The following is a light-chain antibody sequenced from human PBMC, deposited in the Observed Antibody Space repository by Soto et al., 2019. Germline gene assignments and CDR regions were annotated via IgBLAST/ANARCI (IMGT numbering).Light chain of an antibody. CDR2: AAS. Sequence: DIQMTQSPSSLCASVGDRVTITCRASQGIIDYLAWYQQRPGRVPRLLIYAASTLHTGVPSRFSGSGAGTDFTLTISSLQPEDVATYYCQKYDTAPQTFGPGTKVEIK. CDR1: QGIIDY. V-gene: IGKV1-27*01. CDR3: QKYDTAPQT. J-gene: IGKJ1*01.